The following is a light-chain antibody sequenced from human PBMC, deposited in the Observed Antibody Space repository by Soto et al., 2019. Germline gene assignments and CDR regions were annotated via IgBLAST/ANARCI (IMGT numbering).Light chain of an antibody. CDR1: SSEVGGYNY. J-gene: IGLJ1*01. Sequence: QSVLTQPASVSGSPGQSITISCTGTSSEVGGYNYVPWYQQHPGKAPKLMNYDVNNRPSGVSNRFSGSKSGNTASLTISGLQAEDEADYYCSSYTSSSTPYVFGTGTKVTVL. V-gene: IGLV2-14*01. CDR2: DVN. CDR3: SSYTSSSTPYV.